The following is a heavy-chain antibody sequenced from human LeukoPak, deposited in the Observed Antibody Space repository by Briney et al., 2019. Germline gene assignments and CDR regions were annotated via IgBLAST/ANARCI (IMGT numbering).Heavy chain of an antibody. J-gene: IGHJ3*02. V-gene: IGHV3-21*01. D-gene: IGHD5-24*01. Sequence: PGGSLRLSCAASGFTFSSYSMNWVRQAPGKGLEWVSSISSSSSYIYYADSVKGRFTISRVNAKNSLYLQMNSLRAEDTAVYYCARGRDGYNQRYDAFDIWGQGTMVTVSS. CDR3: ARGRDGYNQRYDAFDI. CDR2: ISSSSSYI. CDR1: GFTFSSYS.